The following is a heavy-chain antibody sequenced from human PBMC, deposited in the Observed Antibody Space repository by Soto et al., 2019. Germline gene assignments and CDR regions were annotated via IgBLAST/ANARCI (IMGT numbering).Heavy chain of an antibody. CDR1: GYYIRRGYY. D-gene: IGHD3-22*01. CDR2: IYHSGST. Sequence: SENLSLTCACSGYYIRRGYYWGWIRQPPGKGLEWIGSIYHSGSTYYNPSLKSRVTISVDTSKNQFSLKLSSVTAADTAVYYCATHRNYYSSGYSIWGQGTMVTVSS. CDR3: ATHRNYYSSGYSI. V-gene: IGHV4-38-2*01. J-gene: IGHJ3*02.